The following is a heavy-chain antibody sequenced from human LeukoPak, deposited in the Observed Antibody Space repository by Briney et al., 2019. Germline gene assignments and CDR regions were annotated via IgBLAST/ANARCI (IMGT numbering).Heavy chain of an antibody. V-gene: IGHV3-30*18. CDR1: GFTFSSYA. CDR2: ISYDGSNK. Sequence: GRSLRLSCAASGFTFSSYAMHWVRQAPGKGLGWVAVISYDGSNKYYADSVKGRFTISRGNSKNTLYLQMNSLRAEDTAVYYCAKIPPVIREQLFEYFDYWGQGTLVTVSS. D-gene: IGHD6-6*01. J-gene: IGHJ4*02. CDR3: AKIPPVIREQLFEYFDY.